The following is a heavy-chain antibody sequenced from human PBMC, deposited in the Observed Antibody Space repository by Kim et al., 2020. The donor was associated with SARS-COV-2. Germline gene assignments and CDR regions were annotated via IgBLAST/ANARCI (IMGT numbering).Heavy chain of an antibody. D-gene: IGHD3-10*01. CDR2: ISSSSSYI. V-gene: IGHV3-21*01. CDR1: GFTFSSYS. J-gene: IGHJ5*02. Sequence: GGSLRLSCAASGFTFSSYSMNWVRQAPGKGLEWVSSISSSSSYIYYADSVKGRFTISRDNAKNSLYLQMNSLRAEDTAVYYCARDKEGYRSITMVRGTNWFDPWGQGTLVTVSS. CDR3: ARDKEGYRSITMVRGTNWFDP.